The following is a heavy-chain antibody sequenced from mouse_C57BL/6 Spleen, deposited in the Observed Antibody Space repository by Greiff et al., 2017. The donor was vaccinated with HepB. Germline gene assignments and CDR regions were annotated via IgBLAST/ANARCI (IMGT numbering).Heavy chain of an antibody. CDR1: GYAFSSYW. D-gene: IGHD3-1*01. V-gene: IGHV1-80*01. J-gene: IGHJ2*01. Sequence: QVQLQQSGAELVKPGASVKISCKASGYAFSSYWMNWVKQRPGKGLEWIGQIYPGDGDTNYNGKFKGKATLTADKSSSTAYMQLSSLTSEDSAVYFCARGWGYGRDYFDYWGQGTTLTVSS. CDR3: ARGWGYGRDYFDY. CDR2: IYPGDGDT.